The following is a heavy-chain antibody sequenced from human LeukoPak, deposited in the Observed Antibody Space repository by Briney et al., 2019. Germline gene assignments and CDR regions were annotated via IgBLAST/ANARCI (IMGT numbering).Heavy chain of an antibody. Sequence: GGSLRLSCAASGFTFDDYAMHWVRQAPGKGLEWVSGISWNSGSIGYADSVKGRFTISRDNAKNSLYLQMNSLRAEDTALYYCAKVTSGDYYYGMDVWGQGTTVTVSS. CDR3: AKVTSGDYYYGMDV. CDR2: ISWNSGSI. CDR1: GFTFDDYA. J-gene: IGHJ6*02. V-gene: IGHV3-9*01. D-gene: IGHD1-26*01.